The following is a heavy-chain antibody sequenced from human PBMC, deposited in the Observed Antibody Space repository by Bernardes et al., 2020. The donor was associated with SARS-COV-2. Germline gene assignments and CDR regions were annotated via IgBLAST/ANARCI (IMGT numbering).Heavy chain of an antibody. J-gene: IGHJ4*02. CDR1: GFTFSSYA. Sequence: GGSLRLSCSASGFTFSSYAMHWVRQAPGKGLEYVSVISSNGGSTYYADSVKGRFTISRDNSKNTLYLQMSSLRAEDTAVYYCARITVAGTIFGPFDYWGQGTLVTVSS. D-gene: IGHD6-19*01. CDR2: ISSNGGST. V-gene: IGHV3-64D*06. CDR3: ARITVAGTIFGPFDY.